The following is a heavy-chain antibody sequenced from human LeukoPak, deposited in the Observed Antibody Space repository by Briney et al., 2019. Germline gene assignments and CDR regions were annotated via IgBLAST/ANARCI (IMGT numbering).Heavy chain of an antibody. CDR1: GFTFSSYW. J-gene: IGHJ4*02. CDR2: IHSGGSST. CDR3: ARGWITAGAYYNY. V-gene: IGHV3-74*01. D-gene: IGHD6-13*01. Sequence: PGGSLRLSCAASGFTFSSYWMHWVRQAPGKGLVWVSRIHSGGSSTSYADSVRGRFTMSRDNAKNTLYLQMNSLRADDTAVYYCARGWITAGAYYNYWGQGTLVTVSS.